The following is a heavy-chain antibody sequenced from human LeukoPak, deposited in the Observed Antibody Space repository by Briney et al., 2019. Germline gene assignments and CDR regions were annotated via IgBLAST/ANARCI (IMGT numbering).Heavy chain of an antibody. V-gene: IGHV4-4*09. J-gene: IGHJ4*02. CDR3: ARLRFYDSSIDY. CDR1: GGSISSYY. D-gene: IGHD3-22*01. Sequence: PSETLSPTCTVSGGSISSYYWSWIRQPPGKGLEWIGYIYTSGSTNYNPSLKSRVTISVDTSKNQFSLKLSSVTAADTAVYYCARLRFYDSSIDYWGQGTLVTVSS. CDR2: IYTSGST.